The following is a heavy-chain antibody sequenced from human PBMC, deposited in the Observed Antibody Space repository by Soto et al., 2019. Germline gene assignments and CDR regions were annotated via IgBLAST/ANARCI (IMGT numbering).Heavy chain of an antibody. CDR2: IYHSGST. J-gene: IGHJ5*02. CDR3: ARAPAYCSGGSCINWFDP. Sequence: QVQLQESGPGLVKPSGTLSLTCVVSSGSIRSSNWWSWVRQPPGKGLEWIGEIYHSGSTNYNPSLKSRVTISVDKSKNQFSLKLSSVTAADTAVYYCARAPAYCSGGSCINWFDPWGQGTLVTVSS. V-gene: IGHV4-4*02. CDR1: SGSIRSSNW. D-gene: IGHD2-15*01.